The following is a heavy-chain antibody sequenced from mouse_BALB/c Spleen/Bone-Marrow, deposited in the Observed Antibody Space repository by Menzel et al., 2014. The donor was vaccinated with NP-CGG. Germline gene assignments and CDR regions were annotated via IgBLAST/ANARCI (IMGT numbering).Heavy chain of an antibody. J-gene: IGHJ2*01. Sequence: EVQLQQSGAELVKPGASVKLSCTASGFNIKDTYMHWVKQRPEQDLEWIGRIDPANGNAKYDPKFQGKATITADTSSNTAYLQLSSLTSEDTAVYYCARYRLGTYFDFWGQGPTLTVPS. D-gene: IGHD2-14*01. CDR2: IDPANGNA. V-gene: IGHV14-3*02. CDR3: ARYRLGTYFDF. CDR1: GFNIKDTY.